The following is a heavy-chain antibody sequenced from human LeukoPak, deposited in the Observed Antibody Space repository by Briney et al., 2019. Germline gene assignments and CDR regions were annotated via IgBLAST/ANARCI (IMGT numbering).Heavy chain of an antibody. Sequence: SVKVSCKASGGTFISYAISWVRQAPGQGLEWMGGIIPIFGTANYAQKFQGRVTITADESTSTAHMELSSLRSEDTAVYYCARERIVGATSAFDIWGQGTMVTVSS. CDR3: ARERIVGATSAFDI. J-gene: IGHJ3*02. CDR2: IIPIFGTA. D-gene: IGHD1-26*01. V-gene: IGHV1-69*01. CDR1: GGTFISYA.